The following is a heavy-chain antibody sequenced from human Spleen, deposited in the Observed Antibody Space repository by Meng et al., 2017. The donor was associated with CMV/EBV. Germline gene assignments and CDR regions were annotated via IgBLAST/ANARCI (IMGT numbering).Heavy chain of an antibody. CDR2: ISHDGSYI. V-gene: IGHV3-21*01. Sequence: GGSLRLSCAASGFIFDNSVMSWVRQAPGKGLEWVSSISHDGSYIHYADSLKGRFTVSRDNTMNSLYLQMKSLRAEDSAVYYCARGQYSSAWYAFDYWGRGTLVTVSS. CDR3: ARGQYSSAWYAFDY. CDR1: GFIFDNSV. D-gene: IGHD6-19*01. J-gene: IGHJ4*02.